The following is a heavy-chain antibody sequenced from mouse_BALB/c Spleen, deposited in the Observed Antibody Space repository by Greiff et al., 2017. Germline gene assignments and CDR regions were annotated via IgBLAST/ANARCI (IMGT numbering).Heavy chain of an antibody. CDR1: GFTFSDYY. J-gene: IGHJ3*01. Sequence: EVKLMESGGGLVKPGGSLKLSCAASGFTFSDYYMYWVRQTPEKRLEWVATISDGGSYTYYPDSVKGRFTISRDNAKNNLYLQMSSLKSEDTAMYYCARDTGYWGQGTLVTVSA. D-gene: IGHD1-1*01. V-gene: IGHV5-4*02. CDR3: ARDTGY. CDR2: ISDGGSYT.